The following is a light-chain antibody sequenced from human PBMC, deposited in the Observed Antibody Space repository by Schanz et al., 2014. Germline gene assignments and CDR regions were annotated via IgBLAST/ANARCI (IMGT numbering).Light chain of an antibody. V-gene: IGLV2-11*01. J-gene: IGLJ2*01. Sequence: QSALTQPRSVSGSPGQSVTISCTGTSSDVGGYNYVSWYQQHPGKAPKLMIYDVTKRPSGVPDRFSASKSGNTASLTISGLQAEDEADYYCSSYAGSDTPKLFGGGTKLTVL. CDR2: DVT. CDR1: SSDVGGYNY. CDR3: SSYAGSDTPKL.